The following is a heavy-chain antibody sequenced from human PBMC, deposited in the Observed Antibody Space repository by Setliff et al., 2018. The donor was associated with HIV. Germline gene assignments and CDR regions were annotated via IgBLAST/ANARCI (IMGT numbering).Heavy chain of an antibody. CDR2: VNYGGTT. V-gene: IGHV4-39*01. D-gene: IGHD6-19*01. CDR1: GGSIIKNDLY. CDR3: ARHWGSGWYMAMDV. Sequence: PSETLSLTCAVSGGSIIKNDLYWGWIRQPPGKGLEWIGSVNYGGTTYSNPSLKSRVTISTDTSKKRFSLRMTSVTAADTAVYYCARHWGSGWYMAMDVWGKGTTVTVSS. J-gene: IGHJ6*04.